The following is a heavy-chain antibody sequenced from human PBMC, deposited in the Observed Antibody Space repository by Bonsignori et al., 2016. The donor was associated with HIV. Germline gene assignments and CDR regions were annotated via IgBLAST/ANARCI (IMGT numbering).Heavy chain of an antibody. D-gene: IGHD3-9*01. CDR2: IYPGDSDI. CDR1: GYRFASYW. CDR3: ARQNREGAYDSRGAFDI. V-gene: IGHV5-51*01. J-gene: IGHJ3*02. Sequence: KVSCKGSGYRFASYWIGWVRQMPGKGLEWMGVIYPGDSDIRYSPSFQGQVTISVDKSTSTIYLQWASLKASDSAMFYCARQNREGAYDSRGAFDIWGQGTMVTVSS.